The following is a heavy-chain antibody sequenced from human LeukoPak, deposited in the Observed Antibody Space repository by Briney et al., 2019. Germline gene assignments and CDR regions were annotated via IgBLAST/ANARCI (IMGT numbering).Heavy chain of an antibody. CDR3: AKGSHPYCTNGICYTKEVDYFDY. Sequence: GGSLRLSCAASGFTFSNYAMTWVRQAPGKGLEWASTGSGDSTYYADSVKGRFTISRDNSRNTLYLQMNSLRAEDTAVYYCAKGSHPYCTNGICYTKEVDYFDYWGQGTLVTVSS. CDR2: GSGDST. CDR1: GFTFSNYA. D-gene: IGHD2-8*01. V-gene: IGHV3-23*01. J-gene: IGHJ4*02.